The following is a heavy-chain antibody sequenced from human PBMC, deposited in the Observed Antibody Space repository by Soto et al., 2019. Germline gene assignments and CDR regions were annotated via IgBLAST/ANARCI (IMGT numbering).Heavy chain of an antibody. CDR3: ATVQFYGVDV. Sequence: QVVLVQSGAEVKKPGASVKVSCTASGFSFSTYTIHWVRQAPGQRPEWLGWFNAANGGTKYSPICQDRVTITGDTAAHTAFMELSSLRSEDTAVYYCATVQFYGVDVWGPGTTVTVSS. J-gene: IGHJ6*02. D-gene: IGHD3-10*02. CDR1: GFSFSTYT. CDR2: FNAANGGT. V-gene: IGHV1-3*01.